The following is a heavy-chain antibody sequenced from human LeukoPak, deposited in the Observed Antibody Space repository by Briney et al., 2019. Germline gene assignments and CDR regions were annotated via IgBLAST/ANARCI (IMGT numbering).Heavy chain of an antibody. CDR2: ISAYNGNT. V-gene: IGHV1-18*01. J-gene: IGHJ4*02. Sequence: GASVKVSCKASGYTFTSYGISWVRQAPGQGLEWMGWISAYNGNTNYAQKLQGRATMTTNTSTSTAYMELRSLRSDDTAVYYCARESGGLWSGYYIPTDYWGQGTLVTVSS. CDR1: GYTFTSYG. CDR3: ARESGGLWSGYYIPTDY. D-gene: IGHD3-3*01.